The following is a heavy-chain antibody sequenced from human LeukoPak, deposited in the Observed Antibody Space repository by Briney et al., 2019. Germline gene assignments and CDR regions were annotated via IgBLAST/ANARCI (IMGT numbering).Heavy chain of an antibody. V-gene: IGHV4-59*01. CDR1: GGSISSYY. J-gene: IGHJ4*02. CDR3: ARGFIGSSSWYFDY. D-gene: IGHD6-13*01. CDR2: IDYSGYS. Sequence: SETLSLTCTVSGGSISSYYWSWIRQPPGKGLDWIGYIDYSGYSNYNPSLKSRVTISIDTSKNQFSLKVTSVTAADTAVYYCARGFIGSSSWYFDYWGQGTLVTVSS.